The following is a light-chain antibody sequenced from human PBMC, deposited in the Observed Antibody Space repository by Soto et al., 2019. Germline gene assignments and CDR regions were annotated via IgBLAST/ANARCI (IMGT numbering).Light chain of an antibody. CDR2: KAS. Sequence: DIQITQSPSTLSASVGDRVTITCRASQSISSWLAWYQQKPGKAPNLLIYKASTLQSGVPSRFTGSGSGTEFTLTISSLQPDDVATYYCQQYDSYSLTFGGGTKVEIK. V-gene: IGKV1-5*03. J-gene: IGKJ4*01. CDR1: QSISSW. CDR3: QQYDSYSLT.